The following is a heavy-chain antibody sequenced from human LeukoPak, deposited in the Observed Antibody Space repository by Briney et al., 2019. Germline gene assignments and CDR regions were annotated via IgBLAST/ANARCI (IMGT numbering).Heavy chain of an antibody. CDR1: GYSFTNYY. CDR2: VNPSGGST. V-gene: IGHV1-46*01. CDR3: ARGGRMTTVVTYYFDY. J-gene: IGHJ4*02. D-gene: IGHD4-23*01. Sequence: ASVKVSCKASGYSFTNYYIHWVRQAPGQGLEWMGIVNPSGGSTTYAQEFQGRVTMTRDTSTSTVYMDLSSLRSDDTDVYFCARGGRMTTVVTYYFDYWGQGTLVTVSS.